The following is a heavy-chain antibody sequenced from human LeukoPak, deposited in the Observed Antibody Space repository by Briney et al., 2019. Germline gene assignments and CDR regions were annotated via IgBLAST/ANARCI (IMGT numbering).Heavy chain of an antibody. J-gene: IGHJ4*02. CDR1: GGSFSGYY. CDR3: ARHSYGVYEQCVDY. CDR2: INHSGST. D-gene: IGHD4-17*01. V-gene: IGHV4-34*01. Sequence: SETLSLTCAVYGGSFSGYYWSWIRQPPGKGLEWIGEINHSGSTNYNPSLKSRVTISVDTSKNQFSLKLSSVTAADTAVYYRARHSYGVYEQCVDYWGQGTLVTVSS.